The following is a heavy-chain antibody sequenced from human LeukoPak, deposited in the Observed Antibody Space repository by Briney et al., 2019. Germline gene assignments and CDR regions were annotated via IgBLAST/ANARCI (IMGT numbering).Heavy chain of an antibody. CDR3: AKGSLAVPTTPFDF. J-gene: IGHJ4*02. V-gene: IGHV3-11*01. CDR1: GFPFSDSF. D-gene: IGHD1-26*01. CDR2: ISSRSTTI. Sequence: PGGSLRLSCTASGFPFSDSFMGWMRQSPGKGLEFIAYISSRSTTIYYADSVKGRFTISRDNAKNSVYLQMDSLRVDDTAVFFCAKGSLAVPTTPFDFWGQGTVVTVSS.